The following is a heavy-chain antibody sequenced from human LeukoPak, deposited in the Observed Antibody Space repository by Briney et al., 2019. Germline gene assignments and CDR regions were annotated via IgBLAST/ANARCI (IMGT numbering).Heavy chain of an antibody. CDR2: IWYDGSNK. V-gene: IGHV3-33*06. D-gene: IGHD3-3*01. CDR3: AKVTEGDYDFWSGYSTHYYYYGMDV. Sequence: GGSLRLSCTASGFTFSSYGMHWVRQAPGKGLEWVAVIWYDGSNKYYADSVKGRFTISRDNSKNTLYLQMNSLRAEDTAVYYCAKVTEGDYDFWSGYSTHYYYYGMDVWGQGTTVTVSS. J-gene: IGHJ6*02. CDR1: GFTFSSYG.